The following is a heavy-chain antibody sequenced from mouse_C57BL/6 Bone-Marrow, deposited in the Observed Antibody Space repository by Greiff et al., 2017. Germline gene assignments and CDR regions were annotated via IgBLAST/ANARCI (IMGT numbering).Heavy chain of an antibody. V-gene: IGHV1-7*01. CDR1: GYTFTSYW. CDR3: AGGLGRVYYAMDY. CDR2: INPSSGYT. D-gene: IGHD4-1*01. J-gene: IGHJ4*01. Sequence: QVQLQQSGAELAKPGASVKLSCKASGYTFTSYWMHWVKQRPGQGLEWIGYINPSSGYTKYNQKFKDKATLTADKSSSTAYMQLSSLTYEDSAVYDCAGGLGRVYYAMDYWGQGTSVTVSS.